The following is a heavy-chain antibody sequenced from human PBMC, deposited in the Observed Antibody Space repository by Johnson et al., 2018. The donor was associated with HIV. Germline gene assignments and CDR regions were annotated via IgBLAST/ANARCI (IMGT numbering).Heavy chain of an antibody. V-gene: IGHV3-15*01. D-gene: IGHD2-8*02. CDR1: GFTFSNVW. Sequence: EVQLVESGGDLVKPGGSPKLSCEASGFTFSNVWMHWVRQAPGKGLEWVGRIKSTSYGGTIAYAAPVKGRFTISRDDSKNTLYLQMNSLKTEDTAVYYCTTDLPYCTGGDCYNAFDLWGQGTMVTVSS. CDR3: TTDLPYCTGGDCYNAFDL. J-gene: IGHJ3*01. CDR2: IKSTSYGGTI.